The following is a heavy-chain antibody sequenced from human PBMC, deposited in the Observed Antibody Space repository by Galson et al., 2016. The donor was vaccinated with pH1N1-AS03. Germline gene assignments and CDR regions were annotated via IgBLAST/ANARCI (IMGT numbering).Heavy chain of an antibody. Sequence: SVKVSCKASGYIFTGFYVHWVRQAPGQGLEWMGWINPNNGVTNYAQKFQAWVTMTGDTSISTAYLELYGLKSDDTAVYYCARDPRGPCSSATYATTYYFGMDVWGQGTTVVVSS. D-gene: IGHD1-26*01. CDR1: GYIFTGFY. CDR3: ARDPRGPCSSATYATTYYFGMDV. CDR2: INPNNGVT. V-gene: IGHV1-2*04. J-gene: IGHJ6*02.